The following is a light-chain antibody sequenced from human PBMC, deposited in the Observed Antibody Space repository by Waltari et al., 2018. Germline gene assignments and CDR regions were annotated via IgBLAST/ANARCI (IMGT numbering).Light chain of an antibody. J-gene: IGKJ3*01. V-gene: IGKV1-9*01. CDR3: LQLNSYPGS. CDR2: AAS. CDR1: QGLGSY. Sequence: DIQLTQSPSFLSASVGARVTITCRASQGLGSYLAWYQQKPGTAPKLLIYAASTLQSGVPSRFSGSGSGTEFTLTISSLQPEDFATYYCLQLNSYPGSFGPGTKVDVK.